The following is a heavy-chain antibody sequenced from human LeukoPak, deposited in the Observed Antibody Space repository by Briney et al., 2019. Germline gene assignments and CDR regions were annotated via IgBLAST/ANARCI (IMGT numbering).Heavy chain of an antibody. Sequence: SETLSLTCAVYGGSFSGYYWSWIRQPPGKGLEWIGSIYYSGSTYYNPSLKSRVTISVDKSNNQFSLKLYSVTAADTAVYFCASWQFSSSSAYWGQGTLVTVSS. CDR1: GGSFSGYY. J-gene: IGHJ4*02. CDR3: ASWQFSSSSAY. V-gene: IGHV4-34*01. CDR2: IYYSGST. D-gene: IGHD6-13*01.